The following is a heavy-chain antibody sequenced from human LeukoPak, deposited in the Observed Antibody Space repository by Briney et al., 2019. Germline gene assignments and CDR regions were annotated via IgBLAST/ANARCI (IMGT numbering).Heavy chain of an antibody. CDR2: ISSSGSTI. CDR3: ARDRAVAGLFDN. V-gene: IGHV3-11*04. CDR1: GFTFSDYY. Sequence: PGGSLRLSCAASGFTFSDYYMSWIRQAPGKGLEWVSYISSSGSTIYYTDSVKGRFTISRDNTKNSVFLQMNSLRAEDTAVYYCARDRAVAGLFDNWGQGTLVTVSS. D-gene: IGHD6-19*01. J-gene: IGHJ4*02.